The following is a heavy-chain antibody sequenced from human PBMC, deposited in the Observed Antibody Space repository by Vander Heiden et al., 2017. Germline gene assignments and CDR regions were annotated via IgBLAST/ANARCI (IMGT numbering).Heavy chain of an antibody. D-gene: IGHD3-9*01. J-gene: IGHJ4*02. CDR3: ARQDGLVPDY. Sequence: QLHLPSSCPALFFPSATLSLTSTFSAGSMRSSSYYWGWIRQPPGKGLEWIGSIYYSGSTYYNPSLKSRVTISVDTSKNQFSLKLSSVTAADTAVYYCARQDGLVPDYWGQGTLVTVSS. CDR2: IYYSGST. V-gene: IGHV4-39*01. CDR1: AGSMRSSSYY.